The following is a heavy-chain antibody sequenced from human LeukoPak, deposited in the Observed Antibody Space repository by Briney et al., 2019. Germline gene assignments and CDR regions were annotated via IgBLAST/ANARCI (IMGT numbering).Heavy chain of an antibody. CDR1: GYTFTTYG. CDR2: INPNSGGS. V-gene: IGHV1-2*06. CDR3: ARGSGYGDSPGLH. D-gene: IGHD4-17*01. J-gene: IGHJ4*02. Sequence: ASVKVSCKASGYTFTTYGISWVRQAPGQGLEWMGRINPNSGGSNYAQEFQGRVTMTRDTSISTAYVELNRLRSDDTAVYYCARGSGYGDSPGLHWGQGTLVTVSS.